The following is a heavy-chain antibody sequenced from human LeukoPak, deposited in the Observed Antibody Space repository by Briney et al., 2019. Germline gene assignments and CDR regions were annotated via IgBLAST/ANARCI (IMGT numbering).Heavy chain of an antibody. CDR3: ASNAVGIAVAGEYYFDY. D-gene: IGHD6-19*01. V-gene: IGHV1-2*02. Sequence: ASVXVXXXXXXXXXXGYYMHWVRQAPGQGLEWMGWINPNSGGTNYAQKFQGRVTMTRDTSISTAYMELSRLRSDDTAVYYCASNAVGIAVAGEYYFDYWGQGTLVTVSS. CDR2: INPNSGGT. J-gene: IGHJ4*02. CDR1: XXXXXGYY.